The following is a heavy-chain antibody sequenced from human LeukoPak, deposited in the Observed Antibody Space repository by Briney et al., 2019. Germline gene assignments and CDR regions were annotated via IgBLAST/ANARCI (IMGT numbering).Heavy chain of an antibody. V-gene: IGHV3-53*01. CDR1: GFRVTSKY. Sequence: GGSLRLSSAASGFRVTSKYMSWVRPAPGKGLEWVSVLLSVGNTVYADSVKGRFSISRDRSKNTVYLQMDSLRAEDTAVYYCARDAEGEEQMATTYFDLWGQGTLVIVSS. CDR2: LLSVGNT. D-gene: IGHD5-24*01. J-gene: IGHJ4*02. CDR3: ARDAEGEEQMATTYFDL.